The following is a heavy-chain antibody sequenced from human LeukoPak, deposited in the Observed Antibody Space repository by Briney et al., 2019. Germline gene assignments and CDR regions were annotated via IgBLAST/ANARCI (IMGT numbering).Heavy chain of an antibody. Sequence: TSETLSLTCAVHGGSFSGYYWSCIRQPPGKGLEWIGEINHSGSTNYNPSLKSRVTISVDTSKNQFSLKLSSVTAADTAVYYCARMVGPPDNYWGQGTLVTVSS. V-gene: IGHV4-34*01. CDR1: GGSFSGYY. CDR2: INHSGST. CDR3: ARMVGPPDNY. D-gene: IGHD3-10*01. J-gene: IGHJ4*02.